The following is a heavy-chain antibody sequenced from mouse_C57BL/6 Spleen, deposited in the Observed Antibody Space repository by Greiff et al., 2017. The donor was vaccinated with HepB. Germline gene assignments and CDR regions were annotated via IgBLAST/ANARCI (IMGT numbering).Heavy chain of an antibody. CDR2: IDPSDSYT. CDR1: GYTFTCYW. D-gene: IGHD2-3*01. Sequence: VQLQQPGAELVMPGASVKLSCKASGYTFTCYWMPWVKQRPGQGLEWIGEIDPSDSYTTYNQKFKGKSTLTVDKSSSTAYMQLSSLTSEDSAVCYCALIYTGYPRVWGTGTTVTVSS. J-gene: IGHJ1*03. CDR3: ALIYTGYPRV. V-gene: IGHV1-69*01.